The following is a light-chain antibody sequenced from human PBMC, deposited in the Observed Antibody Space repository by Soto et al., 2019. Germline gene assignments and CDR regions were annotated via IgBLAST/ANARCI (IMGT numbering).Light chain of an antibody. CDR2: GAS. J-gene: IGKJ4*01. Sequence: DIQMTQSPSKLSASVGDTVTITCRASQGINNFLAWFQQKPGKAPKSLIYGASSLQSGVPSKFSGSGSDTGFTLTISSLQPEDSATYFCQQYHSYPVTFGGGTKVEIK. CDR1: QGINNF. CDR3: QQYHSYPVT. V-gene: IGKV1-16*02.